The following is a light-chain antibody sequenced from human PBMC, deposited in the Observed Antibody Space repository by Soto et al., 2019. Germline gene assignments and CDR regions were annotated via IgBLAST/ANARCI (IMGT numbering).Light chain of an antibody. Sequence: QCLLTQTRCVYGSPGQSFTISCTGTSSDVVGYNYVSWYQQYSGKAPKVMIYDVSKRPSGVPDRFSGSKSGNTASLTISGLQAEDEADYYCCSYADYNTFVFGTGTK. CDR2: DVS. CDR1: SSDVVGYNY. V-gene: IGLV2-11*01. J-gene: IGLJ1*01. CDR3: CSYADYNTFV.